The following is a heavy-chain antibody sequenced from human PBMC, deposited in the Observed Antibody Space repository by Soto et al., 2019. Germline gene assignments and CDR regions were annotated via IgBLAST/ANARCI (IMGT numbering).Heavy chain of an antibody. D-gene: IGHD3-22*01. Sequence: EVQLVESGGGLVQPGGSLRLSCAASGFTFSTYSMNWVLQAPGKGLERDSYISSSSSTIFYTDSVKGRFTVTRDNDKNSLYLQMNSLRAEDTAVYYCVRPTYYYDSSGPPAYWGQGTLVTVSS. CDR1: GFTFSTYS. J-gene: IGHJ4*02. CDR2: ISSSSSTI. V-gene: IGHV3-48*01. CDR3: VRPTYYYDSSGPPAY.